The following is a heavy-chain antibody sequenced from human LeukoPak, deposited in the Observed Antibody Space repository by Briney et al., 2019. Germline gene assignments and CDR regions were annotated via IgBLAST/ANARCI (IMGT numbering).Heavy chain of an antibody. Sequence: ASVKVSCKASGYTFTGYYMHWVRQAPGQGLEWMGWINPNSGGTNYAQKFQGRVTMTRDTSISTAYMELSRLRSDDTAVYYCARVLQYYSGGSCYSGVVRAFDIWGQGTMVTVSS. CDR3: ARVLQYYSGGSCYSGVVRAFDI. CDR1: GYTFTGYY. V-gene: IGHV1-2*02. J-gene: IGHJ3*02. D-gene: IGHD2-15*01. CDR2: INPNSGGT.